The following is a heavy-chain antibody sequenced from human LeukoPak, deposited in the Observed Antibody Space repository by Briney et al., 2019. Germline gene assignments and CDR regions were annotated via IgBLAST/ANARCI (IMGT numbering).Heavy chain of an antibody. CDR1: GLVFTNYA. CDR3: HGGHAYALENVDY. V-gene: IGHV3-23*01. J-gene: IGHJ4*02. CDR2: ITRSGDAT. D-gene: IGHD1-1*01. Sequence: PGGSLRLSCAASGLVFTNYAMSWVRLSPGKGLEWIAAITRSGDATHYADSVKGRFTISRDNAKNTVYLQMTGLTVDYSGVYYCHGGHAYALENVDYWGQGTLVTVSS.